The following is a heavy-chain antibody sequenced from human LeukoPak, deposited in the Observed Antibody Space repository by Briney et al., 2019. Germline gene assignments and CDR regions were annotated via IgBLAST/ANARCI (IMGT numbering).Heavy chain of an antibody. CDR3: ARDATTELGTVYMDV. CDR2: ISSSGSTI. Sequence: GGSLRLSCAASGFTFSDYYMSWIRQAPGKGLEWVSYISSSGSTIYYADSVKGRFTISRENAKNSLYLQMNSLRVEDTAVYYCARDATTELGTVYMDVWGKGTTVTISS. J-gene: IGHJ6*03. CDR1: GFTFSDYY. D-gene: IGHD4-17*01. V-gene: IGHV3-11*04.